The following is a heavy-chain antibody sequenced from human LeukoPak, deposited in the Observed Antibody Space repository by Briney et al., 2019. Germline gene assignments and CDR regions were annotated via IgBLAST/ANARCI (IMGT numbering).Heavy chain of an antibody. J-gene: IGHJ4*02. CDR2: ISYDGSNK. V-gene: IGHV3-30*04. D-gene: IGHD5-18*01. Sequence: GGSLRLSCAASGFTFSSYAMHWVRQAPGKGLEWVAVISYDGSNKYYADSVKGRFTISRDNSKNTLYLQMNSLRAEDTAVYYCAGGKRGYSYGLSYWGQGTLVTASS. CDR3: AGGKRGYSYGLSY. CDR1: GFTFSSYA.